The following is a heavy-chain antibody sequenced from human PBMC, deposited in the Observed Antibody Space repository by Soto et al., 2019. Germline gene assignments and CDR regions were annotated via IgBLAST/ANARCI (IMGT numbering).Heavy chain of an antibody. CDR1: GYTFSDYH. V-gene: IGHV1-2*02. Sequence: QVQLVQSGAEVKNPGASVKVSCKASGYTFSDYHMHWVRQAPGQGLEWMGWIYPNTGGTSYAQKFQGRVTMTRDTSIRTAYMELSRLRSDDTAVYYCAKEMQRGMDVWGQGPMVTVSS. J-gene: IGHJ6*02. CDR3: AKEMQRGMDV. CDR2: IYPNTGGT.